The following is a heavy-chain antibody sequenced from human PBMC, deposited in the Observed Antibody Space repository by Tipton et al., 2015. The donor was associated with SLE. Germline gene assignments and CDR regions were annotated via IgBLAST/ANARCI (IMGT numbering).Heavy chain of an antibody. J-gene: IGHJ4*02. Sequence: TLSLTCTVSGGSISSDYWNWIRQPPGKGLEWIGYINYSGSTNYNPSLKSRVTISVDTSKNQFSLKLSSVTAADTAVYYCARTLPDSSGLAFDHWGQGTLVIVSS. V-gene: IGHV4-59*08. CDR1: GGSISSDY. CDR3: ARTLPDSSGLAFDH. D-gene: IGHD3-22*01. CDR2: INYSGST.